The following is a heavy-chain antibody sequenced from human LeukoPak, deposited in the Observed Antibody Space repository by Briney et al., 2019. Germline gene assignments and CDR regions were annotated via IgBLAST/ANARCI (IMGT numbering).Heavy chain of an antibody. CDR2: INHSGST. V-gene: IGHV4-34*01. J-gene: IGHJ6*02. CDR1: GGSFSGYY. CDR3: AGLGVVPYYGMDV. D-gene: IGHD3-3*01. Sequence: SETLSLTCAVYGGSFSGYYWSWIRQPPGKGLEWIGEINHSGSTNYNPSLKSRVTISVDTSKNQFSLKLSSVTAADTAVYYCAGLGVVPYYGMDVWGQGTTVTVSS.